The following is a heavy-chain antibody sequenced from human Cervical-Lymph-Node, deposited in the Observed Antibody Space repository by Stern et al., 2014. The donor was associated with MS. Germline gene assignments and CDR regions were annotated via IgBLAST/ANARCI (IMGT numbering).Heavy chain of an antibody. CDR2: VVGFNVDV. V-gene: IGHV1-58*02. CDR1: GITFSHSA. Sequence: QLVESGPEVKKPGTSVKVSCKASGITFSHSAIQWLRQARGQRPEWIGWVVGFNVDVNYAPRFQERVTITRDMSTSTVYMELRSLKSEDTAIYYCASERYTYYDDQRPPGGFDPWGQGTLVTVSS. CDR3: ASERYTYYDDQRPPGGFDP. J-gene: IGHJ5*02. D-gene: IGHD5-18*01.